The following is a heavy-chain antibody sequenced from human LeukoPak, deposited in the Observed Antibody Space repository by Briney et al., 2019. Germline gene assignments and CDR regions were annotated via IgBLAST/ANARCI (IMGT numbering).Heavy chain of an antibody. V-gene: IGHV4-4*07. CDR3: ARDGSAVGSGWFDP. CDR2: IYSSENS. Sequence: SETLSLTCTVSGGSISSYYWSWIRQPAGKGLEWIGRIYSSENSNYNPSLKSRVTMSVDTSKNQFSLNLSSVTAADPAVYYCARDGSAVGSGWFDPWGQGTLVTVSS. D-gene: IGHD6-19*01. J-gene: IGHJ5*02. CDR1: GGSISSYY.